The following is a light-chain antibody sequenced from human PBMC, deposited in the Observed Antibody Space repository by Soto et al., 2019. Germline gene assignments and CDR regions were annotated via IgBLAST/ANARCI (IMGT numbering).Light chain of an antibody. J-gene: IGKJ2*01. Sequence: AIRMTQSPSSFSASTGDRVTITCRASQGISSYLAWYQQKPGKAPKLLIYAASTLQSGVPSRFSGSGSGTDFTLTISCLQSEDFAPYYCQQYYSYRYTFGQGTKLEIK. CDR1: QGISSY. V-gene: IGKV1-8*01. CDR2: AAS. CDR3: QQYYSYRYT.